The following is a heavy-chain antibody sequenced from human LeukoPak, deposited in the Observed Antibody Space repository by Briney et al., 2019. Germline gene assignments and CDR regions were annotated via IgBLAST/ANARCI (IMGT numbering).Heavy chain of an antibody. J-gene: IGHJ6*02. CDR2: ISWNSGSI. CDR3: AKDSHWGPFDYYYGMDV. Sequence: PGRSLRLSCAASGFTFDDYAMHWVRQAPGKGLEWVSGISWNSGSIGYADSVKGRFTISGDNAKNSLYLQMNSLRAEDTALYYCAKDSHWGPFDYYYGMDVWGQGTTVTVSS. D-gene: IGHD7-27*01. V-gene: IGHV3-9*01. CDR1: GFTFDDYA.